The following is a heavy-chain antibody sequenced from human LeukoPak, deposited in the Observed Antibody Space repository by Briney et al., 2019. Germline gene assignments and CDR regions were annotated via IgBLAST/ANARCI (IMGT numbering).Heavy chain of an antibody. CDR2: MNPNSSNT. D-gene: IGHD6-6*01. CDR3: ARELSAFASSYVY. V-gene: IGHV1-8*01. CDR1: GFTFSSYA. J-gene: IGHJ4*02. Sequence: GASVKLSCKASGFTFSSYAINWVRQATGQGLEWMGWMNPNSSNTYYAQNVKGRFTISGDNSKNTVYMEMSSLTSDDTAMYYCARELSAFASSYVYWGQGTLVTVSS.